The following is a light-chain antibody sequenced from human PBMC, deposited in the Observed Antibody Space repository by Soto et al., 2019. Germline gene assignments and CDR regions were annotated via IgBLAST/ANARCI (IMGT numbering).Light chain of an antibody. CDR3: QQYNSYLLT. Sequence: DIQMTQSPSTLYASVGDRVTITCRALPSISSWLAWYQQKPVQAPKLLIYDASSFESGVPSRFCVCVSGTEFALTISSLHADDFASYFCQQYNSYLLTFGVGTKVEIK. V-gene: IGKV1-5*01. CDR2: DAS. CDR1: PSISSW. J-gene: IGKJ4*01.